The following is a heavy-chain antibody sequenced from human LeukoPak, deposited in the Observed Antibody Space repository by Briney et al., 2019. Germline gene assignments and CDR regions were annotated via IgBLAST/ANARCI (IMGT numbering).Heavy chain of an antibody. Sequence: GGSLRLSCAVSGFTFSGFWMSWSRQAPGKGLEWVASINSDGSEGYYADVVKGRFTISRDNAKNSLYLQINSLRAEDTAAYYCARSSYSSSSSVWGQGTMVTVSS. J-gene: IGHJ3*01. CDR3: ARSSYSSSSSV. D-gene: IGHD6-6*01. CDR2: INSDGSEG. V-gene: IGHV3-7*03. CDR1: GFTFSGFW.